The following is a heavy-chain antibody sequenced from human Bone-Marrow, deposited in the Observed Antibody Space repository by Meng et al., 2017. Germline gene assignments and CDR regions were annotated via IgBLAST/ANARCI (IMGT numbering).Heavy chain of an antibody. D-gene: IGHD6-19*01. CDR1: GFTFSSYG. CDR3: ARAVAGMWGFDY. V-gene: IGHV3-33*01. CDR2: IWYDGSNK. Sequence: GGSLRLSCAASGFTFSSYGMHWVRQAPGKGLEWVAVIWYDGSNKYYADSVKGRFTISRDNSKNTLYLQMNSLRAEDTAVYYCARAVAGMWGFDYWGQGTLVTVSS. J-gene: IGHJ4*02.